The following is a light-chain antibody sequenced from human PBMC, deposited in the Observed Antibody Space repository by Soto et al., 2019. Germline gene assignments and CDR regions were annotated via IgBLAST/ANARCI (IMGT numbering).Light chain of an antibody. CDR1: QSVSSGH. V-gene: IGKV3-20*01. J-gene: IGKJ1*01. Sequence: DIVLTQSQGTLSLSPLERGSLXLRASQSVSSGHLAWYQQKPGQAPRLLIYGASSRATGIPDRFSGSGSGTDFTLTISRLEPEDYAVYYCQQYGHSLWTFGQGTKVDIK. CDR3: QQYGHSLWT. CDR2: GAS.